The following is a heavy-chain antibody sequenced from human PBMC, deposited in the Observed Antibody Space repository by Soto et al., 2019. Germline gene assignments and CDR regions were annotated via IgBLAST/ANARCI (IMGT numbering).Heavy chain of an antibody. CDR1: SGSFSGYY. Sequence: KPSETLSLTCEVHSGSFSGYYWTWIRQSPGKGLEWIAEINHTGSTNSNPSLRGRVTTSIDTSKNQFSLMLTSVTAADTAVYYCAIPGAGDFDYWGQGTLVTVSS. J-gene: IGHJ4*02. CDR3: AIPGAGDFDY. D-gene: IGHD1-26*01. V-gene: IGHV4-34*01. CDR2: INHTGST.